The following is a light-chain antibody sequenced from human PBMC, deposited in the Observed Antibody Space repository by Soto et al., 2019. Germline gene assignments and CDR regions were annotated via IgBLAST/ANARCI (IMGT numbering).Light chain of an antibody. CDR2: DAS. CDR3: QQSYSTPPT. J-gene: IGKJ1*01. V-gene: IGKV1-5*01. Sequence: DIQMTQSPSTLSASIGDRVTITCRASESIRTWLAWYQHKPGKAPKFLIYDASSLESGVPSRFSGSGSGTEFTLTISNLQPEDFATYYCQQSYSTPPTFGQGTKVDIK. CDR1: ESIRTW.